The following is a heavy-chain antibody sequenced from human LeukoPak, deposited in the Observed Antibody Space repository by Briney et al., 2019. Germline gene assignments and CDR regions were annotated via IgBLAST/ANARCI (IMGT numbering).Heavy chain of an antibody. CDR3: ARGRILWFGELLDY. V-gene: IGHV4-34*01. D-gene: IGHD3-10*01. CDR2: INHSGST. CDR1: GGSFSGDY. Sequence: SETLSLTCAVYGGSFSGDYWSWIRQPPGKGLEWIGEINHSGSTNYNPSLKSRVTISVDTSKNQFSLKLSSVTAADTAVYYCARGRILWFGELLDYWGQGTLVTVSS. J-gene: IGHJ4*02.